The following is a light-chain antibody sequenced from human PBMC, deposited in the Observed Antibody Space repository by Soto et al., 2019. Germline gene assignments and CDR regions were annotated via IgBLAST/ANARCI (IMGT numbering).Light chain of an antibody. V-gene: IGKV1-5*01. CDR3: QQYDSFSVT. J-gene: IGKJ1*01. CDR1: QTIGTY. CDR2: DVS. Sequence: DIQMAQSPPSLSASLGDRVTITCRASQTIGTYLNWHQQKPGKAPKLLIYDVSALKRGVPPRFSGSGSGTEFTLTISSLQPDDFATYYCQQYDSFSVTFGQGTKVDIK.